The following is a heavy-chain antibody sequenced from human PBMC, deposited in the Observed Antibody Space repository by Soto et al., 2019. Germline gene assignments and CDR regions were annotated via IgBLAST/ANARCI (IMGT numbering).Heavy chain of an antibody. CDR2: INAGNGNT. D-gene: IGHD3-3*01. CDR3: ARGKSPYDFWSGYGANWFDP. CDR1: GYTFTSYA. V-gene: IGHV1-3*01. J-gene: IGHJ5*02. Sequence: GASVKVSCKASGYTFTSYAMHWVRQAPGQRLEWMGWINAGNGNTKYSQKFQGRVTITRDTSASTAYMELSSLRSEDTAVYYCARGKSPYDFWSGYGANWFDPWGQGTLVTVSS.